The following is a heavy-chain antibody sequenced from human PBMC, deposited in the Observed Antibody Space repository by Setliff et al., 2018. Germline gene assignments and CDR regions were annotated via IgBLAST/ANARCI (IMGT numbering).Heavy chain of an antibody. CDR1: GFTFSSSW. CDR2: IKSDGSYT. J-gene: IGHJ4*02. D-gene: IGHD2-15*01. CDR3: ARTCSGSGCYAGLES. V-gene: IGHV3-74*01. Sequence: LRLSCAASGFTFSSSWMHWVRQAPGKGLVWVSRIKSDGSYTNYADSVRGRFTISRDNAENSLYLQMNSLRPEDTAVYYCARTCSGSGCYAGLESWGQGTPVTVSS.